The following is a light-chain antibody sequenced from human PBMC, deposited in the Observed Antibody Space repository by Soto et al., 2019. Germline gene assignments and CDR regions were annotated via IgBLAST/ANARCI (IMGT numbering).Light chain of an antibody. CDR2: ANS. CDR1: SSKIGAGYD. V-gene: IGLV1-40*01. J-gene: IGLJ1*01. CDR3: QSYDSSLSGFYV. Sequence: QSLLTQPPSVSGAPGQRVTISCTGSSSKIGAGYDVHWYQQLPGRAPKLLIYANSNRPSGVPDRFSGSRSGTSASLAITGLQAEDEADYSCQSYDSSLSGFYVFGTGTKVTVL.